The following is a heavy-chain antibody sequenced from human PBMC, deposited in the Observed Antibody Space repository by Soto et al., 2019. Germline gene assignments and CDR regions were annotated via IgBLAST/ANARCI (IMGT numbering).Heavy chain of an antibody. CDR2: IIPISDTT. CDR1: GGTFSSYA. CDR3: ARSQGSSTSLEIYYYYYYGMGV. Sequence: QVQLVQSGAEVKKPGSSVKVSCKASGGTFSSYAISWVRQAPGQGLEWMGGIIPISDTTNYAQKFQGRVTITADESTSTAYMELSSLRSEDTAVYYCARSQGSSTSLEIYYYYYYGMGVWCQGTTVTVSS. V-gene: IGHV1-69*01. D-gene: IGHD2-2*01. J-gene: IGHJ6*02.